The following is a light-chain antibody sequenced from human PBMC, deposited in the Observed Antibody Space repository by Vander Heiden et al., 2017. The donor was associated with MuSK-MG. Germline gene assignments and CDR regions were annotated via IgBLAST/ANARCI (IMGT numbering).Light chain of an antibody. CDR3: MIWHSSAWV. J-gene: IGLJ3*02. CDR1: SGRNVGTYN. CDR2: YKSDSDK. V-gene: IGLV5-45*01. Sequence: QAVLTPPPSLSASPGASASLPCTLRSGRNVGTYNIYWYQQKPGSPPRFLRRYKSDSDKQRGSGVPSRFSGFKDASASAGILLISGLQAEDEADYYCMIWHSSAWVFGGGTKLTVL.